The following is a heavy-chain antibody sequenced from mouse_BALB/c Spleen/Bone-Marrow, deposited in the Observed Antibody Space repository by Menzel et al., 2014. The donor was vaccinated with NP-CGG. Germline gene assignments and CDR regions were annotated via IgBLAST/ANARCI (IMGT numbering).Heavy chain of an antibody. V-gene: IGHV7-1*02. CDR3: ARGAGRGNFDY. Sequence: VQLKESGGGLVQPGGSLRLSCATSGFTFGDFYMEWVRQPPGKRLEWIAASRNRRNDYTTEYSASVKGRFIVSRDTSQSILYLQMNALRAEDTAIYYCARGAGRGNFDYWGQGTTLTVSS. D-gene: IGHD4-1*01. CDR2: SRNRRNDYTT. CDR1: GFTFGDFY. J-gene: IGHJ2*01.